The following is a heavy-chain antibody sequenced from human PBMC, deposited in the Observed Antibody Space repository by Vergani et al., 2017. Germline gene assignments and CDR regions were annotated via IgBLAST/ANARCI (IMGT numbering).Heavy chain of an antibody. CDR3: ASQLWFGELLSLDP. J-gene: IGHJ5*02. V-gene: IGHV5-10-1*01. CDR2: IDPSDAYT. Sequence: EVQLVQSGAEVIKPGESLRISCKGSGYSFISYWISWVRQMPGKGLAWMGRIDPSDAYTNYSPSFQGHVTISADKSISTAYLQWSXLKASDTAMYYCASQLWFGELLSLDPWGQGTLVTVSS. CDR1: GYSFISYW. D-gene: IGHD3-10*01.